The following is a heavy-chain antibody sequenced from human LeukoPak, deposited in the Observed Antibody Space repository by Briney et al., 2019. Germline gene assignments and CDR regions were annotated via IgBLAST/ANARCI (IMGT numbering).Heavy chain of an antibody. D-gene: IGHD2-8*02. Sequence: PGGSLRLSCAASEFSVGSNYMTWVRQAPGKGLEWVSLIYSGGSTYYADSVKGRFTISRDNAKNTLYLQMSSLRAEDTGVYYCGILPPGYWGQGTLVTVSS. CDR2: IYSGGST. J-gene: IGHJ4*02. V-gene: IGHV3-66*01. CDR1: EFSVGSNY. CDR3: GILPPGY.